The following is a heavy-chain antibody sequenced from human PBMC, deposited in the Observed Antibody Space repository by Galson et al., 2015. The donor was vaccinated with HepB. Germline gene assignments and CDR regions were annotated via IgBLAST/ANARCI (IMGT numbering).Heavy chain of an antibody. CDR2: IWYDGSNR. Sequence: SGFTFGSYGMHWVRQAPGKGLEWVAIIWYDGSNRYYADSVKGRSTISRDNSKNTLYLQMTSLRAEDTAVYYCARGHNWGLFDSWGQGTLVAVSS. J-gene: IGHJ4*02. D-gene: IGHD7-27*01. V-gene: IGHV3-33*01. CDR3: ARGHNWGLFDS. CDR1: GFTFGSYG.